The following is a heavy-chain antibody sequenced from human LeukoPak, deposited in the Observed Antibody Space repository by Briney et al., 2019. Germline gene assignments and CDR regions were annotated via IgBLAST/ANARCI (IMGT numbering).Heavy chain of an antibody. CDR1: GGSFSGYY. V-gene: IGHV4-34*01. CDR2: INHNGST. D-gene: IGHD3-22*01. Sequence: SETLSLTCAVYGGSFSGYYWSWIRQPPGKGLEWIGEINHNGSTYYNPSLKSRVTISVDTSKNQFSLKLSSVTAADTAVYYCARSAGYYDSSAYGDYWGQGTLVTVSS. J-gene: IGHJ4*02. CDR3: ARSAGYYDSSAYGDY.